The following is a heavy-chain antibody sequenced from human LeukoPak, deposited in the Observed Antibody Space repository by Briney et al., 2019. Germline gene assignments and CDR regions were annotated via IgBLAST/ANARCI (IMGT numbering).Heavy chain of an antibody. CDR2: ISYDGSNK. Sequence: TGGSLRLSCAASGFTFSSYAMHWVRQAPGKGLEWVAVISYDGSNKYYADSVKGRFTISRDNSKNTLYLQMNSLRAEDTAVYYVGRGYGRLMVRELIIPPFFDYWGQEPWSPSPQ. D-gene: IGHD3-10*01. V-gene: IGHV3-30-3*01. J-gene: IGHJ4*01. CDR3: GRGYGRLMVRELIIPPFFDY. CDR1: GFTFSSYA.